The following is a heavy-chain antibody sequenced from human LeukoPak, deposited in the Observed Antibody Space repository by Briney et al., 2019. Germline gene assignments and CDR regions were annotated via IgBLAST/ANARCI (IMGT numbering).Heavy chain of an antibody. D-gene: IGHD4-11*01. V-gene: IGHV3-53*01. J-gene: IGHJ6*02. CDR1: GXSVSNTY. CDR2: IYSGDSGVST. Sequence: GGSLRLSCAASGXSVSNTYMSWVRQAPGKGLEWVSVIYSGDSGVSTYYADSVKGRFTISRDNAKNTLYLQMNSLRAEDTAVHYCARATSYSNYGMDVWGQGTTVTVSS. CDR3: ARATSYSNYGMDV.